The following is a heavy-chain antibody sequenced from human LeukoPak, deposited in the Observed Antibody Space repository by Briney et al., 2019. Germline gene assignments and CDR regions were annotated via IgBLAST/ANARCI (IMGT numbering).Heavy chain of an antibody. V-gene: IGHV3-48*04. J-gene: IGHJ6*02. CDR3: ARIPYGDYYYYYGMDV. Sequence: GGSLRLSCAASGFTFSSYSMNWVRQAPGKGLEWVSYISSSSSTIYYADSVKGRFTISRDNAKNSLYLQMNSLRAEDTAVYYCARIPYGDYYYYYGMDVWGQGTTVTVSS. CDR2: ISSSSSTI. D-gene: IGHD4-17*01. CDR1: GFTFSSYS.